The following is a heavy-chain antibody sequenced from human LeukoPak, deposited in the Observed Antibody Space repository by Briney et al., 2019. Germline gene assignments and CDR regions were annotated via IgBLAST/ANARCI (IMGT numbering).Heavy chain of an antibody. CDR3: ARGMHYDFWSGPTPSMDV. J-gene: IGHJ6*02. V-gene: IGHV4-4*07. CDR1: GGSISSYY. Sequence: SETLSLTCTVSGGSISSYYWSWIRQPAGKGLEWIGRIYTSGSTNYNPSLKSRVTISVDTSKNQFSLKLSSVTAADTAVYYCARGMHYDFWSGPTPSMDVWGQGTTVTVSS. D-gene: IGHD3-3*01. CDR2: IYTSGST.